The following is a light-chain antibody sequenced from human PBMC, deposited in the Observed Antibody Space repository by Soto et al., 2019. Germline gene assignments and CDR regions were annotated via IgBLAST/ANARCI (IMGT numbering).Light chain of an antibody. CDR1: SSDVGGYNY. CDR2: DVS. CDR3: SSYTISRTLVV. Sequence: QSVLTQPASVSGSPGQSITISCTGTSSDVGGYNYVSCYQQHPGKAPKLMIYDVSNRPSGVSNRFSGSKSGNTASLTISGLQAEDEADYYCSSYTISRTLVVFGGGTKLTVL. V-gene: IGLV2-14*01. J-gene: IGLJ2*01.